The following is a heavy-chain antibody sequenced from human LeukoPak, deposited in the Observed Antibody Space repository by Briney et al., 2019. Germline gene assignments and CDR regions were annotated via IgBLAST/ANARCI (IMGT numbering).Heavy chain of an antibody. D-gene: IGHD4-23*01. CDR1: GGSISSGDYY. Sequence: SETLSLTCTVSGGSISSGDYYWSWIRQPPGKGLEWIGYIYYSGSTYYNPSLKSRVTISVDTSKNQFSLKLSSVTAADTAVYYCARVKVVKAPFDYWGQGTLVTVSS. V-gene: IGHV4-30-4*08. CDR2: IYYSGST. CDR3: ARVKVVKAPFDY. J-gene: IGHJ4*02.